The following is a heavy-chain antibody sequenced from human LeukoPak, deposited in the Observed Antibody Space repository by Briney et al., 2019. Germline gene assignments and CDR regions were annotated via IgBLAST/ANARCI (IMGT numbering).Heavy chain of an antibody. V-gene: IGHV3-21*01. CDR1: GFTFSSYS. Sequence: PGGSLRLSCAASGFTFSSYSMNGVRQAPGKGLEWVSSISSSSSYIYYADSVKGRFTISRDNAKNSLYLQMNSLRAEDTAVYYCAREYSSPSNYYYYYMDVWGKGTTVTVSS. J-gene: IGHJ6*03. CDR3: AREYSSPSNYYYYYMDV. CDR2: ISSSSSYI. D-gene: IGHD6-13*01.